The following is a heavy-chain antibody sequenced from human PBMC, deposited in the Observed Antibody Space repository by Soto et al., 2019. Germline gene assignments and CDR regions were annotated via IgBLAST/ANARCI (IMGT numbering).Heavy chain of an antibody. V-gene: IGHV3-23*01. Sequence: GGSLRLSCAASGFTFSSYAMSWVRQAPGKGLEWVSAISGSGGSTYYADSVKGRFTISRDNSKNTLYLQMNSLRAEDTAVYYCAKDPTYYDFWSGSVGNVADAFDIWGQATRVTVAS. CDR2: ISGSGGST. D-gene: IGHD3-3*01. J-gene: IGHJ3*02. CDR1: GFTFSSYA. CDR3: AKDPTYYDFWSGSVGNVADAFDI.